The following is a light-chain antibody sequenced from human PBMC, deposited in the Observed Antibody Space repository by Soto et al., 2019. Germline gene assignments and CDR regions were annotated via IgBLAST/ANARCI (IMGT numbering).Light chain of an antibody. V-gene: IGKV3D-7*01. CDR2: GTS. CDR1: QSVSSSY. CDR3: QQSLNPKT. J-gene: IGKJ1*01. Sequence: EIVMTQSPATLSLSPGEIANLCFSASQSVSSSYLSWYQQKPGQAPRLLIYGTSTRATGIPDRFSGSGSGTDFTLTIDRLEPEDFAVYYCQQSLNPKTFGQGTKVDIK.